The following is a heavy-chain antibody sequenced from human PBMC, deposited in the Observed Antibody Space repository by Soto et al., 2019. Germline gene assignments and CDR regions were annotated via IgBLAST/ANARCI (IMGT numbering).Heavy chain of an antibody. J-gene: IGHJ5*02. CDR1: GYTFTTYD. CDR3: ARGEDWFDP. V-gene: IGHV1-18*01. D-gene: IGHD1-26*01. CDR2: INPYNGNT. Sequence: QVQLVQSGAEVKKPGASVRVSCKASGYTFTTYDITWVRQAPGQGLEWMGCINPYNGNTNYAQKLQGRVNMTTDTSTSTAYMERRSLRSDDTAVYYCARGEDWFDPWGQGTLVTVSS.